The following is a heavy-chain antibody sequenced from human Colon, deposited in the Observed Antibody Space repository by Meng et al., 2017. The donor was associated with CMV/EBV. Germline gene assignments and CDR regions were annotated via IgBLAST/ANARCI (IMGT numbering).Heavy chain of an antibody. D-gene: IGHD1-26*01. CDR1: GYTFSGYF. CDR2: IDPKSGDT. CDR3: AKVGLGATTEIYYFDS. J-gene: IGHJ4*02. Sequence: ASVKVSCKASGYTFSGYFMHWVRQAPGQGLEWMGWIDPKSGDTNYAPKFQGRVTMTGDTSISTAYMEVSDMRSDDTAVYYCAKVGLGATTEIYYFDSWGPGTLVTVSS. V-gene: IGHV1-2*02.